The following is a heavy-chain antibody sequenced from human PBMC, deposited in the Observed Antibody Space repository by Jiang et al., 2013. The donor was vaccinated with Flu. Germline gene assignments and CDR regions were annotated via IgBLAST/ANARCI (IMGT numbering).Heavy chain of an antibody. CDR3: ARTQWERYDSSGYYWF. CDR1: GYSISSGYY. J-gene: IGHJ5*01. V-gene: IGHV4-38-2*01. D-gene: IGHD3-22*01. Sequence: GPGLVKPSETLSLTCAVSGYSISSGYYWGWIRQPPGKGLEWIGSIYHSGSTYYNPSLKSRVTISVDTSKNQFSLKLSSVTAADTAVYYCARTQWERYDSSGYYWF. CDR2: IYHSGST.